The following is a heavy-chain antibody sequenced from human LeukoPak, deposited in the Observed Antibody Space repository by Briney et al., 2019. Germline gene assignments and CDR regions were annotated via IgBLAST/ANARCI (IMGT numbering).Heavy chain of an antibody. J-gene: IGHJ4*02. CDR2: ISAYNGYT. D-gene: IGHD1-1*01. Sequence: GASVKVSCKASGYTFTNYGVSWVRQAPGQGLEWMGWISAYNGYTNYAQKLRGRLIMTTDTSTSTAYMELRSLRSDDTAVYYCARVDSWKVFDYWGQGTLVTVSS. CDR3: ARVDSWKVFDY. CDR1: GYTFTNYG. V-gene: IGHV1-18*01.